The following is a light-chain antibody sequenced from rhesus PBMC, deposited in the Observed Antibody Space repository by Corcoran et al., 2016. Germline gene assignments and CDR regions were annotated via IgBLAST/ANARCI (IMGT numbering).Light chain of an antibody. CDR1: KSLSVFGINL. CDR2: QAS. CDR3: LQSKNSPWT. J-gene: IGKJ1*01. Sequence: DIVLTKSPASLAVSPGQRATITCRASKSLSVFGINLFPWYQQKPGQPPKILISQASNKNTGVPARLSGSGSGTDFNLPINPVEADDAADYYCLQSKNSPWTFGQGTKVEIK. V-gene: IGKV7-13*01.